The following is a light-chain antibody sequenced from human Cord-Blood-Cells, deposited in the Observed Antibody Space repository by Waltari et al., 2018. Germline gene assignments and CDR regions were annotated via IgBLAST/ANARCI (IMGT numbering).Light chain of an antibody. J-gene: IGLJ1*01. V-gene: IGLV2-14*01. CDR2: EVS. Sequence: QSALTQPASVSGSPGQSITISCTGTSSDVGGYKYVSWYQQHPGKAPKLMIYEVSNRPSGVFNRFSCSKSGNTASLTISGLQAEDESDYYCSSYTSSSTYVFGTGTKVTVL. CDR1: SSDVGGYKY. CDR3: SSYTSSSTYV.